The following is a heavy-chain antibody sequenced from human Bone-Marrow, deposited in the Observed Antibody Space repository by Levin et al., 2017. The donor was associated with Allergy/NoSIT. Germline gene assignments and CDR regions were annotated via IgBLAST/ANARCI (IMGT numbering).Heavy chain of an antibody. Sequence: GGSLRLSCAASGFTFSSYAMSWVRQAPGKGLEWVSAISGSGGSTYYADSVKGRFTISRDNSKNTLYLQMNSLRAEDTAVYYCAKLGAYGSGSYYPWGAYGWFDPWGQGTLVTVSS. V-gene: IGHV3-23*01. CDR1: GFTFSSYA. CDR2: ISGSGGST. J-gene: IGHJ5*02. CDR3: AKLGAYGSGSYYPWGAYGWFDP. D-gene: IGHD3-10*01.